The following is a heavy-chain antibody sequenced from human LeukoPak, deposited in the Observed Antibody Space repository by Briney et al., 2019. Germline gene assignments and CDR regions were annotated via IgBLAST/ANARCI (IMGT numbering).Heavy chain of an antibody. J-gene: IGHJ4*02. CDR1: GGSISSYY. CDR2: IYTSGST. V-gene: IGHV4-4*07. Sequence: SETLSLTCTVSGGSISSYYWSWIRQPAGKGLEWIGRIYTSGSTNYNPSLKSRVTMSVDASKNQFSLKLSSVTAADTAVYYCARTPHYDILTPPKYYFDYWGQGTLVTVSS. CDR3: ARTPHYDILTPPKYYFDY. D-gene: IGHD3-9*01.